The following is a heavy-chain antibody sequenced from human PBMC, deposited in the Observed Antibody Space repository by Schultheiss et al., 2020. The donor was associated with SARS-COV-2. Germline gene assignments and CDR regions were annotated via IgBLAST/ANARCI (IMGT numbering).Heavy chain of an antibody. CDR3: ATKGGYYYLKGFNYYGMDV. J-gene: IGHJ6*02. Sequence: SVKVSCKASGGTFSSYAISWVRQAPGQGLEWMGGIIPIFGTANYAQKFQGRVTMTEDTSTDTAYMELSSLRSEDTAVYYCATKGGYYYLKGFNYYGMDVWGQGTTVTVSS. CDR1: GGTFSSYA. D-gene: IGHD3-22*01. V-gene: IGHV1-69*06. CDR2: IIPIFGTA.